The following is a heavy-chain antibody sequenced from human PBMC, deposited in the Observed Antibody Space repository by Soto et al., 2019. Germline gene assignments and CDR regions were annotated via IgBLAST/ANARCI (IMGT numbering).Heavy chain of an antibody. D-gene: IGHD3-3*01. V-gene: IGHV3-23*01. CDR1: GFTFNNFA. J-gene: IGHJ4*02. CDR2: ISDGGGCT. Sequence: EVQLLESGGGLVQPGGSLRLSCAASGFTFNNFAMSWVRQAPGKGLEWVSSISDGGGCTYYGDSVKGRFTISRDNSKNTLYLQKNSLRAEDTDVYYRASCAGEKCARTAIFGVVGEGFDYWGQGTLVTVSS. CDR3: ASCAGEKCARTAIFGVVGEGFDY.